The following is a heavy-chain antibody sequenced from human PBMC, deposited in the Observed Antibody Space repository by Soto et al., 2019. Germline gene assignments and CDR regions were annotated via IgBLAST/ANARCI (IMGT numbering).Heavy chain of an antibody. Sequence: QLTLKESGPTLVKPTQTLTLTCTFSGFSLSTTAEGVGWIRQPPGKALEWLALIYWDDDERYSPALKSRRTITKDTSKNQVVLTLTNVAPVDTATYYCAHGSCSSADCYPNPYLDYWGQGILVTVSS. J-gene: IGHJ4*02. CDR3: AHGSCSSADCYPNPYLDY. CDR1: GFSLSTTAEG. D-gene: IGHD2-2*01. CDR2: IYWDDDE. V-gene: IGHV2-5*02.